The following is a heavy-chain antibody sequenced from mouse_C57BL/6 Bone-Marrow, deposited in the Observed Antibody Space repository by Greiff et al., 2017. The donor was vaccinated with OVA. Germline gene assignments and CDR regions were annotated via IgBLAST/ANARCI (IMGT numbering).Heavy chain of an antibody. J-gene: IGHJ2*01. CDR3: ARGLRRGYYFDY. CDR1: GYSFTDYN. Sequence: VHVKQSGPELVKPGASVKISCKASGYSFTDYNMNWVKQSNGKSLEWIGVINPNYGTTSYNQKFKGKATLTVDQSSSTAYMQLNSLTSEDSAVYYCARGLRRGYYFDYWGQGTTLTVSS. D-gene: IGHD2-4*01. V-gene: IGHV1-39*01. CDR2: INPNYGTT.